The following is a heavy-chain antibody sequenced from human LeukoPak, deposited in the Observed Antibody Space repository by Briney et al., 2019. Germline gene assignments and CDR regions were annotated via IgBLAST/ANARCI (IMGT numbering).Heavy chain of an antibody. J-gene: IGHJ6*02. CDR3: ARDTYYYGSGMGGMDV. CDR1: GYTFTSYG. Sequence: ASVKVSCTASGYTFTSYGISWVRQAPGQGLEWMGWISAYNGNTNYAQKLQGRVTMTTDTSTSTAYMELRSLRSDDTAVYYCARDTYYYGSGMGGMDVWGQGTTVTVSS. D-gene: IGHD3-10*01. CDR2: ISAYNGNT. V-gene: IGHV1-18*01.